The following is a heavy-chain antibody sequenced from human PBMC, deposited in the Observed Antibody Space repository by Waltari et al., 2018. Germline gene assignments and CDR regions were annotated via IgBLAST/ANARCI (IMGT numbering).Heavy chain of an antibody. CDR1: GGSISSYY. Sequence: QVQLQESGPGLVKPSETLSLTCTVSGGSISSYYWSWIRQPPGKGLEWIGYIYYSGSTNYNPSLKSRVTISVDTSKNQFSLKLSSVTAADTAVYYCARWDGYNSQYAFDIWGQGTMVTVSS. CDR3: ARWDGYNSQYAFDI. D-gene: IGHD1-1*01. CDR2: IYYSGST. J-gene: IGHJ3*02. V-gene: IGHV4-59*01.